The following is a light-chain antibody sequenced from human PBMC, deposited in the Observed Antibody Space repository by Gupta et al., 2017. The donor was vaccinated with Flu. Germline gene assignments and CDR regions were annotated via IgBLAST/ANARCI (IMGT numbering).Light chain of an antibody. CDR3: MIWHSSTWV. CDR2: YKSDSDK. Sequence: VLTQPSSFSASPGASASLTCTLRSGIDVGTYKIYWFQQKPGSPPQYLLKYKSDSDKEQGSGVPSRFSGSKDASANAGILLISGLQSEDEADYYCMIWHSSTWVFGGGTKLTVL. V-gene: IGLV5-45*03. CDR1: SGIDVGTYK. J-gene: IGLJ3*02.